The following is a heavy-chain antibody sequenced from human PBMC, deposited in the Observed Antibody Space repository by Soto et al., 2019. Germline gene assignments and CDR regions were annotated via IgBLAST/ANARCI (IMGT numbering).Heavy chain of an antibody. J-gene: IGHJ4*02. CDR1: GGSISSGGYY. CDR3: VNAPWAYDRVI. D-gene: IGHD3-22*01. Sequence: QVQLQESGPGLVKPSQTLSLTCTVSGGSISSGGYYWSWIRQHPGKGLEWIGYIYYSGNTYYNPSLKSRVTISVDTSMNHFSLKLNSVTAADTAVYYRVNAPWAYDRVIWGQGTLVTVSS. V-gene: IGHV4-31*03. CDR2: IYYSGNT.